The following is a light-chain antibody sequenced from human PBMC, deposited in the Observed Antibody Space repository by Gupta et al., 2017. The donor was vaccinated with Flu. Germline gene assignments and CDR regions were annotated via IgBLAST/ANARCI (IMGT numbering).Light chain of an antibody. Sequence: QAVLTQPPSASGTPGQRVTISCSGSSSNIGYSRVTWYQQLPGAAPRLLFYSNDQRPSGVPSRFSASKSGTSGSLAISGLQSEDEADYYCASWDDNLSAVIFGGGTKLTVL. CDR3: ASWDDNLSAVI. J-gene: IGLJ2*01. CDR1: SSNIGYSR. V-gene: IGLV1-44*01. CDR2: SND.